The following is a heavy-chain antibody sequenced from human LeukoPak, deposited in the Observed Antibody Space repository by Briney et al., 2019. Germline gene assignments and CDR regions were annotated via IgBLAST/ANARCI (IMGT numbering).Heavy chain of an antibody. CDR3: ARDLVRGYSYGYNAFDI. D-gene: IGHD5-18*01. V-gene: IGHV1-18*01. Sequence: ASVKVSCKASGHTFSSYGIGWVRQAPRQGLEWMGWITAGNGNTNYAQKVQGRVTMTTDTSTSTAYMELRSLRSDDTAVYFCARDLVRGYSYGYNAFDIWGQGTMVTVSS. J-gene: IGHJ3*02. CDR2: ITAGNGNT. CDR1: GHTFSSYG.